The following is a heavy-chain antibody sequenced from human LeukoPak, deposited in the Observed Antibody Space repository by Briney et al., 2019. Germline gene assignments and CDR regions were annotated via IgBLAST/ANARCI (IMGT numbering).Heavy chain of an antibody. D-gene: IGHD3-10*01. CDR1: GFTFSSYA. J-gene: IGHJ4*02. CDR3: AKAPASLLWFGRRDFDY. CDR2: ISGSGGSK. Sequence: PGGSLRLSCAASGFTFSSYAMSWVRQAPGKGLEWVSAISGSGGSKYYADSVKGRFTISRDNSKNTLYLQLNSLRAEDTAVYYCAKAPASLLWFGRRDFDYWGQGTLVTVSS. V-gene: IGHV3-23*01.